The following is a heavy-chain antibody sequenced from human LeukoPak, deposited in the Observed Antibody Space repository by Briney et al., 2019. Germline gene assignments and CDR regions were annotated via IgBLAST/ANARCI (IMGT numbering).Heavy chain of an antibody. CDR2: IYYSGST. Sequence: TASETLSLTCTVSGGSISSSSYYWGWIRLPPGKGLEWIASIYYSGSTYYNPSLKSRVTISVDTSKNQFSLKLTSVTAADTAVYYCAKERRHFYRESTGFYPTGFYVDNWGRGILVTVSS. CDR3: AKERRHFYRESTGFYPTGFYVDN. V-gene: IGHV4-39*07. CDR1: GGSISSSSYY. J-gene: IGHJ4*02. D-gene: IGHD3-9*01.